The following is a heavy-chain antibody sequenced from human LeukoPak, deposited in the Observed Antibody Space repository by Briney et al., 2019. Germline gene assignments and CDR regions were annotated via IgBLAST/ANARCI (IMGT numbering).Heavy chain of an antibody. Sequence: GGSLRLSCAASGFTFSSYSMNWVRQAPGKGLEWVSYISSSSSTIYYADSVKGRFTISRDNSKNTLYLQMNSLRAEDTAVYYCARDSGQWLPSPLYYFDYWGQGTLVTVSS. V-gene: IGHV3-48*01. CDR3: ARDSGQWLPSPLYYFDY. CDR1: GFTFSSYS. J-gene: IGHJ4*02. D-gene: IGHD5-12*01. CDR2: ISSSSSTI.